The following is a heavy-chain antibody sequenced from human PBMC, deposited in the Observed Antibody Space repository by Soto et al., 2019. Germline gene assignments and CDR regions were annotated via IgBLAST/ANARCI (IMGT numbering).Heavy chain of an antibody. CDR3: ARNTSQLYGFWSGPRETKGDYGMDV. D-gene: IGHD3-3*01. CDR2: IDPSDSYT. J-gene: IGHJ6*02. CDR1: TDFFSSSW. V-gene: IGHV5-10-1*01. Sequence: ESLKISCKGSTDFFSSSWINCVRQTPGKGLEGMGRIDPSDSYTNYNPSFEGHVTISVDTSLTTAFLQWSSLKASDTAMYYCARNTSQLYGFWSGPRETKGDYGMDVWGQGTTVTVSS.